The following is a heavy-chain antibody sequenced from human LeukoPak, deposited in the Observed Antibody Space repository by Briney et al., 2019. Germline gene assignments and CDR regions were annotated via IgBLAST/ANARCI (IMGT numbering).Heavy chain of an antibody. CDR3: AKDQVRGYSYGIFDY. CDR1: GFTLSSYA. D-gene: IGHD5-18*01. V-gene: IGHV3-23*01. CDR2: ISGSGGST. J-gene: IGHJ4*02. Sequence: GGSLRLSCAASGFTLSSYAMSWVRQAPGKGLEWVSVISGSGGSTYYADSVKGRFTISRDNSKNTLYLQMNSLRAEDTAVYYCAKDQVRGYSYGIFDYWGQGTLVTVSS.